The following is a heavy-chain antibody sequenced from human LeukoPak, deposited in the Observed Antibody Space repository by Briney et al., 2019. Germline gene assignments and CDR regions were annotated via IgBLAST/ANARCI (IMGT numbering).Heavy chain of an antibody. CDR1: GGSISSSSYY. D-gene: IGHD1-7*01. Sequence: SETLSLTCTVSGGSISSSSYYWGWIRQPPGKGLEWIGSIYYSGSTYYNPSLKSRVTISVDTSKNQFSLKLSSVTAADTAVYYCARRWNSAFDYWGQGTLVTVSS. J-gene: IGHJ4*02. CDR3: ARRWNSAFDY. CDR2: IYYSGST. V-gene: IGHV4-39*01.